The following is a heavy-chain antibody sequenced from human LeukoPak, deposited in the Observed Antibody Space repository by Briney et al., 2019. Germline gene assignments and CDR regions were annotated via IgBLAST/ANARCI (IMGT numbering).Heavy chain of an antibody. D-gene: IGHD6-13*01. Sequence: ASVKVSCKTSGYTFTGYYMHWVRQAPGQGLEWMGWINPNSGGTNYAQRFQGRVTMTRDTSISTAYMELSRLRSDDTAVYHCARDHLTGGSWYHYYYYYGMDVWGQGTTVTVSS. V-gene: IGHV1-2*02. J-gene: IGHJ6*02. CDR1: GYTFTGYY. CDR2: INPNSGGT. CDR3: ARDHLTGGSWYHYYYYYGMDV.